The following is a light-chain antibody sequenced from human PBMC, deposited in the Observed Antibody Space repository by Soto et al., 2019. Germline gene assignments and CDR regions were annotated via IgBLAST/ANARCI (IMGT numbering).Light chain of an antibody. CDR2: GAS. CDR3: QQRNNWPWT. J-gene: IGKJ1*01. Sequence: EIVFTQSPGTLSLSPGERATLSCRASQSVSSSYLAWYQQKTGQAPRILIYGASNRDTGIPARFSGSGSGTVFTLTISSLEPEDFAVYYCQQRNNWPWTFGQGTKVDIK. CDR1: QSVSSSY. V-gene: IGKV3D-20*02.